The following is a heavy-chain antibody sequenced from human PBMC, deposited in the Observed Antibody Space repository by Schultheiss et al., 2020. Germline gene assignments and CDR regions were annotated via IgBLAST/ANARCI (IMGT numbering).Heavy chain of an antibody. D-gene: IGHD3-16*01. CDR2: ISSNGGST. CDR3: ARDRGGDQHDAFDI. V-gene: IGHV3-64*01. CDR1: GFTFSSYA. Sequence: GGSLRLSCAASGFTFSSYAMHWVRQAPGKGLEYVSAISSNGGSTYYANSVKGRFTISRDNSKNTLYLQMGSLRAEDMAVYYCARDRGGDQHDAFDIWGQGTMVTVSS. J-gene: IGHJ3*02.